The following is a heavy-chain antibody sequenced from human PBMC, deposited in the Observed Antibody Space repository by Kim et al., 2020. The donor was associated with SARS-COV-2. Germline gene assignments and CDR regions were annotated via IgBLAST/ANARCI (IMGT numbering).Heavy chain of an antibody. D-gene: IGHD3-22*01. J-gene: IGHJ3*02. V-gene: IGHV3-53*01. CDR1: GFTVSSNY. CDR2: IYSGGST. CDR3: ARGYYYDEVAFDI. Sequence: GGSLRLSCAASGFTVSSNYMSWVRQAPGKGLEWVSVIYSGGSTYYADSVKGRFTISRDNSKNTLYLQMNSLRAQDTAVYNCARGYYYDEVAFDIWGQGT.